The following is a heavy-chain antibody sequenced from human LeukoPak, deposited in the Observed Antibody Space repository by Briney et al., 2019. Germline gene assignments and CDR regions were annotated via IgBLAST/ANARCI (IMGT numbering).Heavy chain of an antibody. CDR1: GGSISSYY. D-gene: IGHD2-15*01. V-gene: IGHV4-59*01. J-gene: IGHJ4*02. CDR3: ARAALYYFDY. Sequence: SETLSLTCTVSGGSISSYYWSWIRQPPGKGLEWIGYIYYSGSTNYNPSHKSRVTISVDTSKNQFSLKLSSVTAADTAVYYCARAALYYFDYWGQGTLVTVSS. CDR2: IYYSGST.